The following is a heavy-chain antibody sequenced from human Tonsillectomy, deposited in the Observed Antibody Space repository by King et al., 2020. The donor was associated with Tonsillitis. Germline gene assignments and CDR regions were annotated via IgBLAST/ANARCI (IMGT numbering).Heavy chain of an antibody. D-gene: IGHD3-22*01. Sequence: QVQLVQSGAEVKNPGASVKVSFKASGYSFSDYYIHWVRQAPGQGLEWVGWVNPDSGGTRYAEKFQGRVTMTRDTSIKTAYMELSRLRSDDTAVYYCARSHVVVTLDVWGQGTLVTVSS. V-gene: IGHV1-2*02. CDR1: GYSFSDYY. CDR3: ARSHVVVTLDV. CDR2: VNPDSGGT. J-gene: IGHJ4*02.